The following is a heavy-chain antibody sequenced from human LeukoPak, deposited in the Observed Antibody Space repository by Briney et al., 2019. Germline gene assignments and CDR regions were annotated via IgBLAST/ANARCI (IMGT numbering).Heavy chain of an antibody. CDR1: GYTFTRYA. J-gene: IGHJ4*02. V-gene: IGHV7-4-1*02. D-gene: IGHD3-10*01. CDR3: AREGRDFMVRSVILDY. CDR2: INTNTGNR. Sequence: ASVKVSCKASGYTFTRYAMNWVGQAAGQGVEWRGWINTNTGNRTYAQGFTGGVVFSLDTSVSTPYLQISSLKAEDTAVYYCAREGRDFMVRSVILDYWGQRPLVTVSS.